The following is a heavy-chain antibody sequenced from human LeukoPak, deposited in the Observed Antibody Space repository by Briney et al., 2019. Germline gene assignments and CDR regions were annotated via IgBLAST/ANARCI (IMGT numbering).Heavy chain of an antibody. J-gene: IGHJ2*01. V-gene: IGHV1-18*04. CDR2: ISAYNGNT. D-gene: IGHD1-1*01. CDR3: ARVEGLTTPNWYFDL. Sequence: ASVKVSCKASGYTFTSYGISWVRQAPGQRLEWMGWISAYNGNTNYAQKLQGRVTMTTDTSTSTAYMELRSLRSDDTAVYYGARVEGLTTPNWYFDLWGRGTLVTVSS. CDR1: GYTFTSYG.